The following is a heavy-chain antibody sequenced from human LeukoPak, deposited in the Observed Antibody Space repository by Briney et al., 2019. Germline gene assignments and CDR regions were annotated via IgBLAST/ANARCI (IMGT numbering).Heavy chain of an antibody. J-gene: IGHJ4*02. CDR2: ISGGGDST. Sequence: PGGSLRLSGAASGFTFSSYAMSWVRQAPGKGLEWVSGISGGGDSTYYADSVKGRFTISRDNSKNTLYLQMDSLRAEDTAVYYCATFQIVVVPAAEDFDYWGQGTLVTVYS. CDR3: ATFQIVVVPAAEDFDY. D-gene: IGHD2-2*01. V-gene: IGHV3-23*01. CDR1: GFTFSSYA.